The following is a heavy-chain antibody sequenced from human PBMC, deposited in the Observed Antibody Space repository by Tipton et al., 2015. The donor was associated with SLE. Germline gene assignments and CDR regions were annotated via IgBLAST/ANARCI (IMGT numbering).Heavy chain of an antibody. J-gene: IGHJ3*02. D-gene: IGHD3-3*01. V-gene: IGHV4-34*01. Sequence: TLSLTCAVYGGSFSGYYWSWVRQPPGKGLEWFGEINHSGRTNYNPSLKSRVTISVDTSKNQFSLKLSSVTAADTAVYYCVESYDFWSGPPDAFDIWGQGTMVTVSS. CDR1: GGSFSGYY. CDR2: INHSGRT. CDR3: VESYDFWSGPPDAFDI.